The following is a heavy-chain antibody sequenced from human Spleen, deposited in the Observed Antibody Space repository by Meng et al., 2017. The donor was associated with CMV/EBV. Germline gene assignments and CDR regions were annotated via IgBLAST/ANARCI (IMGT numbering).Heavy chain of an antibody. D-gene: IGHD3-10*01. CDR1: GFTFSNYG. CDR3: ARDRAAFDM. CDR2: INSDGSST. Sequence: GGSLRLSCAASGFTFSNYGMHWVRQTPGKGLVWVSRINSDGSSTSYADSVKGRFTISRDNAKNTLYLQMSGLRAEDTAVYYCARDRAAFDMWGQGTMVTVSS. J-gene: IGHJ3*02. V-gene: IGHV3-74*01.